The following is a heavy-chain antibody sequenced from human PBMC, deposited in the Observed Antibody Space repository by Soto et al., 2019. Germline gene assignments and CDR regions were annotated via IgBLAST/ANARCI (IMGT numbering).Heavy chain of an antibody. Sequence: PGRPLRLSWAASGCTFSDYYMSWISQAPGKGLEWVSYISSSGSTIYYADSVEGRFTIPRDNAKNSLYLQMNSLRAEDTAVYYCARTGDDYIWGSYRYTTMGPKFDYWGQGTLVTVSS. V-gene: IGHV3-11*01. CDR1: GCTFSDYY. CDR3: ARTGDDYIWGSYRYTTMGPKFDY. D-gene: IGHD3-16*02. CDR2: ISSSGSTI. J-gene: IGHJ4*02.